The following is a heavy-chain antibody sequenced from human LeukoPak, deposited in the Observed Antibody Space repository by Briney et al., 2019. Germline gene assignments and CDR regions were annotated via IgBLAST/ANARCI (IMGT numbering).Heavy chain of an antibody. CDR2: IYYSGST. V-gene: IGHV4-39*02. J-gene: IGHJ4*02. D-gene: IGHD3-22*01. CDR1: GGSISSSSYY. CDR3: ARDRRGYYDSSGYFDY. Sequence: SETLSLTCTVSGGSISSSSYYWGRIRQPPGKGLEWIGSIYYSGSTYYNPSLKSRVTISVDTSKNQFSLKLSSVTAADTAVYYCARDRRGYYDSSGYFDYWGQGTLVTVSS.